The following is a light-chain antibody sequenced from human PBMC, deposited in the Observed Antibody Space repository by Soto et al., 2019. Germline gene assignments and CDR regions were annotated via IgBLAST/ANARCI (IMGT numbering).Light chain of an antibody. Sequence: QSALTQPPSASGSPGQSVPLSCTGTSSDVGGYNYVSWYQQHPGKAPKLMIYEVNKRPSGVPDRFSGSKSGNTASLTVSGLQAEDEADYYCSSYAGSSNVFGTGTKVTVL. V-gene: IGLV2-8*01. CDR3: SSYAGSSNV. CDR1: SSDVGGYNY. CDR2: EVN. J-gene: IGLJ1*01.